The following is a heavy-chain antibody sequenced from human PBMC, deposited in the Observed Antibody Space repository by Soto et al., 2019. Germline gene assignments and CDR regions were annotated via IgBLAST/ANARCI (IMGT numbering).Heavy chain of an antibody. CDR3: AANDRH. V-gene: IGHV3-30*03. Sequence: GGSLRLSCAASGFTFSSYGMHWVRQAPGKGLEWVAVISYDGSNKYYADSVKGRFTISRDNSKNTLYLQMNSLRAEDTAVYYCAANDRHWGQGTLVTVSS. J-gene: IGHJ1*01. CDR2: ISYDGSNK. D-gene: IGHD1-1*01. CDR1: GFTFSSYG.